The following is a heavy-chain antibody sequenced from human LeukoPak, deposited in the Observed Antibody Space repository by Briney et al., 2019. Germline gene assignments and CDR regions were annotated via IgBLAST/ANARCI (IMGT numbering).Heavy chain of an antibody. J-gene: IGHJ4*02. CDR2: IRYDGSNP. Sequence: GGSLGLSCAASGFTFSSFGMHWVRQAPGKGLEWVAFIRYDGSNPYYADSVKGRFTISRDNAKNTLYLQMNSLRVEETAVYYCAKDPQYYESSGYADYWGQGTLVTVSS. D-gene: IGHD3-22*01. CDR1: GFTFSSFG. CDR3: AKDPQYYESSGYADY. V-gene: IGHV3-30*02.